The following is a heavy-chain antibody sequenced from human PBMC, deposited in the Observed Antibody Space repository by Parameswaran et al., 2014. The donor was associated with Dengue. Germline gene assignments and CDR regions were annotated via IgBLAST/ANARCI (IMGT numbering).Heavy chain of an antibody. Sequence: VRQMPGKGLEWMGIIYPGDSDTRYSPSFQGQVTISADKSISTAYLQWSSLKASDTAMYYCARFVQPGAFDIWGQGTMVTVSS. CDR2: IYPGDSDT. CDR3: ARFVQPGAFDI. J-gene: IGHJ3*02. V-gene: IGHV5-51*01. D-gene: IGHD5-18*01.